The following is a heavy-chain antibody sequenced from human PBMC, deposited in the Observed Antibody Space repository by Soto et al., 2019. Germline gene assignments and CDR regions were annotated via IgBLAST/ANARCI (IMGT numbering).Heavy chain of an antibody. CDR2: TNTDGSFT. Sequence: EVQLVESGRGSVQPGGSLRLSCVASGFTFSSHWIYWVRQAPGKGLVWVSRTNTDGSFTSYADSVKGRFTISRDNAKNTLYLQMNSLRADDTAVYYCARDMSTMPDYWGQGTLVTVSS. CDR1: GFTFSSHW. V-gene: IGHV3-74*01. J-gene: IGHJ4*02. D-gene: IGHD5-12*01. CDR3: ARDMSTMPDY.